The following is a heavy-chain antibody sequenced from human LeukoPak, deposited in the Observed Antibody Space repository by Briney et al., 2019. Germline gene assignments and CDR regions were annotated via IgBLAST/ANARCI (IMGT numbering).Heavy chain of an antibody. CDR2: IYYSGST. J-gene: IGHJ6*03. D-gene: IGHD3-22*01. CDR3: ARVISSGYYYSHYYYYMDV. Sequence: PSETLSLTCTVSGGSISSYYWSWIRQPPGKGLEWIGYIYYSGSTNYNPSLKSRVTISVDTSKNQFSLKLSSVTAADTAVYYCARVISSGYYYSHYYYYMDVWGKGTTVTVSS. V-gene: IGHV4-59*01. CDR1: GGSISSYY.